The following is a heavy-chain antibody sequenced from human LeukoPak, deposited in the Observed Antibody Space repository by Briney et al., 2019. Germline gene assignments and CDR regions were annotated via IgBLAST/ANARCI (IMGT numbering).Heavy chain of an antibody. CDR3: ARGGYGSGSYGRDNWFDP. CDR2: IYHSGST. D-gene: IGHD3-10*01. CDR1: GGSISSGGYS. J-gene: IGHJ5*02. Sequence: SQTLSLTCAVSGGSISSGGYSWSWIRQPRGKGLEWIGYIYHSGSTYYNPSLKSRVTISVDRSKNQFSPKLSSVTAADTAVYYCARGGYGSGSYGRDNWFDPWGQGTLVTVSS. V-gene: IGHV4-30-2*01.